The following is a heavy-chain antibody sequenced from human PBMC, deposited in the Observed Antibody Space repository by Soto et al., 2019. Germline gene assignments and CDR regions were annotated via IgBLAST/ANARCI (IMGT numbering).Heavy chain of an antibody. CDR1: GYIFSSYG. D-gene: IGHD1-26*01. J-gene: IGHJ4*02. CDR2: VSAYNGNT. CDR3: AREHVVRGSYYDY. V-gene: IGHV1-18*01. Sequence: QAQLVQSGAEVKKPGASVKVSCKASGYIFSSYGISWVRQAPGQGLEWMGWVSAYNGNTNYPQKLQGRVTMTTDTSTSTAYRELRSLRSDDTAMYYCAREHVVRGSYYDYWGQGTLVTVSS.